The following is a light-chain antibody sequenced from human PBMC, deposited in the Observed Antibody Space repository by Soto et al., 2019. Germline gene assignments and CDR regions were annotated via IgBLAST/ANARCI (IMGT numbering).Light chain of an antibody. V-gene: IGKV1-33*01. CDR1: QDINNY. J-gene: IGKJ4*01. CDR3: QQYEDLPLT. Sequence: DIQLTQSPSSLSASVGDRVTITCQASQDINNYLNWYQQKPGKAPKLLIFDASSVETGVPSRFSGSGSGTHVTFTISSLEPEEIATYHWQQYEDLPLTFGGGTRVELK. CDR2: DAS.